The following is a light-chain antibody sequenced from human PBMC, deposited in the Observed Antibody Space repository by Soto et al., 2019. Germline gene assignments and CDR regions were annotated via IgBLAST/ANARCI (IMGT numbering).Light chain of an antibody. Sequence: EIVLTQSPATLSLSPGERATLSCRASQSVSSYLAWYQQKPGQAPRLLIYDASNRATGILARFSGSGSETDFTLTITCLEPEDFAVYYCQQRSNGPPIVTFGPGTKVDFK. CDR2: DAS. J-gene: IGKJ3*01. CDR1: QSVSSY. CDR3: QQRSNGPPIVT. V-gene: IGKV3-11*01.